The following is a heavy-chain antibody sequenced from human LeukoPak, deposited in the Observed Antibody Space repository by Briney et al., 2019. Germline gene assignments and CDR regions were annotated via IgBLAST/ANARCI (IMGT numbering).Heavy chain of an antibody. Sequence: ASVKVSCKASGGTFSSYAISWVRQAPGQGLEWMGRIIPILGIGNYAQKFQGRVTITADKSTSTAYMELSSLRSEDTAVYYCARGGESGQIQHWGQGTLVTVS. CDR2: IIPILGIG. V-gene: IGHV1-69*04. CDR3: ARGGESGQIQH. D-gene: IGHD1-14*01. CDR1: GGTFSSYA. J-gene: IGHJ1*01.